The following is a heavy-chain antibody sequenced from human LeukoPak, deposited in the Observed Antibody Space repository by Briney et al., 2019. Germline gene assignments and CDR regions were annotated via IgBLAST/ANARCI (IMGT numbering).Heavy chain of an antibody. Sequence: GGSLRLSCAASGFTFSTYVMHWVRQAPGKRLMWVSRMNSDGSTITYADSVKGRFTISRDNAKNTLYMQMNSLRGEDTAVYYCARYYGAGTYGFDIWGQGTMVIVSS. CDR2: MNSDGSTI. CDR3: ARYYGAGTYGFDI. CDR1: GFTFSTYV. D-gene: IGHD3-10*01. J-gene: IGHJ3*02. V-gene: IGHV3-74*03.